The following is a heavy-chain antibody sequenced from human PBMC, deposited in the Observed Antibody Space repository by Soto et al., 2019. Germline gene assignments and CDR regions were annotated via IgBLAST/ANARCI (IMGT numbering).Heavy chain of an antibody. CDR3: ARQHYYDSSGYYTWN. CDR2: IYYSGST. J-gene: IGHJ4*02. V-gene: IGHV4-59*08. Sequence: SETLSLTCTVSGGSISSYYWSWIRQPPGKGLEWIGYIYYSGSTNYNPSLKSRVTISVDTSKNQFSLKLNSMTAADTAVYYCARQHYYDSSGYYTWNWGQGTLVTVSS. D-gene: IGHD3-22*01. CDR1: GGSISSYY.